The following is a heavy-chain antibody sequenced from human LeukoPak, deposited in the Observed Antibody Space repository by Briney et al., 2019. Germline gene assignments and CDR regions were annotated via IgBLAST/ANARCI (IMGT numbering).Heavy chain of an antibody. V-gene: IGHV3-7*01. J-gene: IGHJ4*02. CDR1: GLTFSSYW. CDR3: AREGRRPTARPED. D-gene: IGHD6-6*01. Sequence: GGSLRLSCAASGLTFSSYWMGWVRQAPGKGLEWVANIEQDGSEKYYVDSVKGRFTISRDNAKNSLYLQMNSLRPEDTAVYYCAREGRRPTARPEDWGQGTLVTVSS. CDR2: IEQDGSEK.